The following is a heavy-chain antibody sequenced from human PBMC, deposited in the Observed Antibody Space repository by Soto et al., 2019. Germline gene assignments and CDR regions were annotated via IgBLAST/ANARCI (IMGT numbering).Heavy chain of an antibody. CDR1: GFTFSSYG. CDR2: ISYDGSNK. J-gene: IGHJ4*02. CDR3: AKDGVAGTFDY. V-gene: IGHV3-30*18. Sequence: GGSLRLSCAASGFTFSSYGMHWVRQAPGKGLEWVAVISYDGSNKYYADSVKGRFTISRDNSKNTLYLQMNSLRAEDTAVYYCAKDGVAGTFDYWGQGTLVTVSS. D-gene: IGHD6-19*01.